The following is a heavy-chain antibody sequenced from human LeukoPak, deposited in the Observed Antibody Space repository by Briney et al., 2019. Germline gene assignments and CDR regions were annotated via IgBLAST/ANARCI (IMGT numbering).Heavy chain of an antibody. CDR3: ARASGGYSGYIYFDY. V-gene: IGHV1-69*01. CDR2: IIPIFGTA. Sequence: SVKVSCKASGGAFSSYAISWVRQAPGQGLEWMGGIIPIFGTANYAQKFQGRVTITADESTSTAYMELSSLRSEDTAVYYCARASGGYSGYIYFDYWGQGTLVTVSS. D-gene: IGHD5-12*01. J-gene: IGHJ4*02. CDR1: GGAFSSYA.